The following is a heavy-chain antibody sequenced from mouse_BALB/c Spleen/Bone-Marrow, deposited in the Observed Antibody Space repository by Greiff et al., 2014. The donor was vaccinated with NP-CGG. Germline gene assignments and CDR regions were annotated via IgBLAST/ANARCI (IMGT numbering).Heavy chain of an antibody. CDR3: ARGGYYSYDVGY. CDR2: IDPANDNT. Sequence: VQLKQSGAELVKPGASVKLSCTASGFSIKDTYIHWVKQRPEQGLEWIGRIDPANDNTKYDPKFQGRATITADTSSNTAYLQLSSLTSEDTAVYYCARGGYYSYDVGYWGQGTTLTVSS. D-gene: IGHD2-12*01. CDR1: GFSIKDTY. V-gene: IGHV14-3*02. J-gene: IGHJ2*01.